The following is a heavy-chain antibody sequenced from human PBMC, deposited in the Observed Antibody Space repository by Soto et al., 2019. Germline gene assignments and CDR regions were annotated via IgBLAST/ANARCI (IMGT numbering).Heavy chain of an antibody. CDR2: IIPILGIA. CDR1: GGTFSSYT. V-gene: IGHV1-69*02. Sequence: QVQLVQSGAEVKKPGSSVKVSCKASGGTFSSYTFNWVRQAPGQGLEWMGRIIPILGIANYAQKFQGRVTITADKSTSTAYMELSSLRSEDTAVYYCEDDSSGLWGQGTLVTVSS. J-gene: IGHJ4*02. D-gene: IGHD3-22*01. CDR3: EDDSSGL.